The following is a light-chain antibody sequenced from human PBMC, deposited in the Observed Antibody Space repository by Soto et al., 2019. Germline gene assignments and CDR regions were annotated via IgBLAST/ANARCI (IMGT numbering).Light chain of an antibody. CDR1: GRDIGAYNY. V-gene: IGLV2-14*01. J-gene: IGLJ1*01. Sequence: QSVLTQPASVSGSPGQSITISCTGSGRDIGAYNYVSWYQQHPGKAPKLINYGVKNRPSGVSNRFSASKSAFTASLTISGLQAEDEADYYCSSYTTSYFYVFGPGTKLTVL. CDR2: GVK. CDR3: SSYTTSYFYV.